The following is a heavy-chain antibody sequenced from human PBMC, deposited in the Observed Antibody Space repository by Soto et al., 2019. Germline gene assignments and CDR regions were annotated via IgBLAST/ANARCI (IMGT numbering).Heavy chain of an antibody. CDR3: ARGYDILTGPLDY. Sequence: SETLSLTCTVSGGSITSSSFYWGWIRQPPGKGLEWIGIIYYSGSTYYNPSLKSRVTISVDTSKSQFSLNLNSVTAADAAVYYCARGYDILTGPLDYWGPGTLVTVS. D-gene: IGHD3-9*01. CDR1: GGSITSSSFY. V-gene: IGHV4-39*01. CDR2: IYYSGST. J-gene: IGHJ4*02.